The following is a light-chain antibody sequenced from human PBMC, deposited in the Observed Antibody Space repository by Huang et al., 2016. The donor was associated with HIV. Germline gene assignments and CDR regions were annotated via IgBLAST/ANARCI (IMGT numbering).Light chain of an antibody. CDR1: QSISYS. CDR2: DAS. V-gene: IGKV1-5*01. CDR3: QQYNTYPWT. Sequence: DIQMTQSPSPLSASVGDRVTITCRATQSISYSLAWYQQKPGKAPKLLIYDASNLEGGVPSRFSGSGSGTEFTLTISSLQPDDFATYYCQQYNTYPWTFGQGTKVEIK. J-gene: IGKJ1*01.